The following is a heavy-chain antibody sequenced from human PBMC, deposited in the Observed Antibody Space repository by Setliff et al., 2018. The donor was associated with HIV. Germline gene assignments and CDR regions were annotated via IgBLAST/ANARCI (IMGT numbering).Heavy chain of an antibody. J-gene: IGHJ4*02. Sequence: GGSLRLSCVASGFTFSTYWMSWVRQAPGKGLEWVANIKQDGSEKNYMDSVKGRFTISRDNAKNSLYLQMNSLRVEDTAVYYCATDCAVVGGTGSLDSWGQGTLVTV. CDR1: GFTFSTYW. V-gene: IGHV3-7*05. CDR2: IKQDGSEK. D-gene: IGHD1-26*01. CDR3: ATDCAVVGGTGSLDS.